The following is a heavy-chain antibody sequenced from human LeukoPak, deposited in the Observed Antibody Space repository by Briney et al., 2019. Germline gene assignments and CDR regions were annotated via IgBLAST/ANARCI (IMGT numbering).Heavy chain of an antibody. CDR2: MYHSGIT. D-gene: IGHD6-19*01. CDR1: GGSISSSSYY. J-gene: IGHJ6*03. Sequence: PSETLSLTCTVSGGSISSSSYYRGWIRQPPGKGLEWIGSMYHSGITYNNPSLKSRVTISLDTSKNQFSPNLSSVTAADTAVYYCARGTVAGTWRGYYYMDVWGKGTTVPVSS. V-gene: IGHV4-39*07. CDR3: ARGTVAGTWRGYYYMDV.